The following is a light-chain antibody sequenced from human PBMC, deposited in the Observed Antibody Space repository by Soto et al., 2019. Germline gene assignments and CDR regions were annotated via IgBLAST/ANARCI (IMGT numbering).Light chain of an antibody. CDR2: GNS. CDR3: QSYDSSLSGPYV. Sequence: QSVLTQPPSVSGAPGQRVTISCTGSSSNIGAGYDVHWYQQLPGTAPKLLISGNSNRPRGVPYRFSGCKSGTSASLAVTGLQAEDEADYYCQSYDSSLSGPYVFGTGTPLTVL. V-gene: IGLV1-40*01. CDR1: SSNIGAGYD. J-gene: IGLJ6*01.